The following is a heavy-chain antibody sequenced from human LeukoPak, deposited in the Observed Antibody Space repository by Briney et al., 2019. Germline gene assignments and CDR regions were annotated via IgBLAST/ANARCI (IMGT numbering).Heavy chain of an antibody. Sequence: GRSLRLPCAASGFTFSSYAMHWVRQAPGKGLEWVAVISYDGTNKYYADSVKGRFTISRDNAKNSLYLQMNSLRAEDTAVYHCARDPPYYYDSSGYYRYFDYWGQGTLVTVSS. CDR1: GFTFSSYA. CDR3: ARDPPYYYDSSGYYRYFDY. D-gene: IGHD3-22*01. CDR2: ISYDGTNK. V-gene: IGHV3-30*04. J-gene: IGHJ4*02.